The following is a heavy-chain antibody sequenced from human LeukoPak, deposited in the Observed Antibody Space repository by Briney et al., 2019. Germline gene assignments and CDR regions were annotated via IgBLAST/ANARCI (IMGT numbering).Heavy chain of an antibody. D-gene: IGHD3-9*01. CDR2: ISNSGST. CDR3: ARDNSFENV. J-gene: IGHJ6*04. Sequence: SETLSLTCTVSGDSISDYYWSWIRQPPGKGLEWVGYISNSGSTNYNPSLKSRVTTSVLTSKKQFSLKLSSVTAADTAVYYCARDNSFENVWGKGTTVTVSS. CDR1: GDSISDYY. V-gene: IGHV4-59*01.